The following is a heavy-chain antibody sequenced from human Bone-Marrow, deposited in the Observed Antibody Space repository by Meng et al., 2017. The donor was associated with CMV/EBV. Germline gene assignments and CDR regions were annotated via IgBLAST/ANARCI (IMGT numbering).Heavy chain of an antibody. J-gene: IGHJ6*04. Sequence: SETLSLTCSVFGGSFSNDYWSWIRQPPGKGLEWIGYISYTGSTKYNPSLESRVTISLDTSKNQFSLKLSFVTAADTAVYYCVRDVPLTAYDVAAYVMDVWGEGTAVTVSS. D-gene: IGHD2-21*01. CDR2: ISYTGST. CDR1: GGSFSNDY. V-gene: IGHV4-59*01. CDR3: VRDVPLTAYDVAAYVMDV.